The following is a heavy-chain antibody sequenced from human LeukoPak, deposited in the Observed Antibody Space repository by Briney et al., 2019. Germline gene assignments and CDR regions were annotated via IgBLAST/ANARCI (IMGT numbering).Heavy chain of an antibody. J-gene: IGHJ4*02. CDR3: ARGPYSGSYCHY. D-gene: IGHD1-26*01. Sequence: GGSLRLSCAASGFTFSSYWMSWVRQAPGKGLEWVANIKPDGSEKYYADSVKGRFTISRDNSKNTLYLQMNSLRAEDTAVYYCARGPYSGSYCHYWGQGTLVTVSS. V-gene: IGHV3-7*02. CDR1: GFTFSSYW. CDR2: IKPDGSEK.